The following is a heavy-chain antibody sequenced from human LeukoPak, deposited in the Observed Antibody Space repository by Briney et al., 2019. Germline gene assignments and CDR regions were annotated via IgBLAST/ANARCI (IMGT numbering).Heavy chain of an antibody. CDR1: GYTFTKYG. V-gene: IGHV1-69*05. CDR2: IIPIFGTA. J-gene: IGHJ3*02. D-gene: IGHD3-3*01. CDR3: ASPRSTRDFWSGYPDALDI. Sequence: ASVKVSCKASGYTFTKYGITWVRQAPGQGLEWMGGIIPIFGTANYAQKFQGRVTITTDESTSTAYMELSSLRSEDTAVYYCASPRSTRDFWSGYPDALDIWGQETMVTVSS.